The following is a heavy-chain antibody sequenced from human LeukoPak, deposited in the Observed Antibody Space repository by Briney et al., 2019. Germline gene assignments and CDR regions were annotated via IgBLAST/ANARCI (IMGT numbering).Heavy chain of an antibody. CDR1: GFTLSRHG. Sequence: GGSLRLSCAASGFTLSRHGMHWVRQAPGKGLEWVSSISSSSSYIYYADSVKGRFTISRDNAKNSLYLQMNSLRAEDTAVYYCARDIGATVTIRTTYYFDYWGQGTLVTVSS. CDR3: ARDIGATVTIRTTYYFDY. CDR2: ISSSSSYI. J-gene: IGHJ4*02. D-gene: IGHD4-17*01. V-gene: IGHV3-21*01.